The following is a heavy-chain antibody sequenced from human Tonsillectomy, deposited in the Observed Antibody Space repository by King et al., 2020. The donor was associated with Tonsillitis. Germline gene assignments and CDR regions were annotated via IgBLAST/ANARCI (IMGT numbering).Heavy chain of an antibody. D-gene: IGHD3-22*01. CDR1: GFSFSNNW. V-gene: IGHV3-74*03. J-gene: IGHJ4*02. Sequence: VQLVESGGGLVQPGGSLRLSCAASGFSFSNNWMQWVRQAPGKGLVGVSRINDDGSTTLYADSVQGRFTVSRDNAKNTLYLQMNSLRAEDTAVYYCVKDSSGSYWGQGTLVTVSS. CDR3: VKDSSGSY. CDR2: INDDGSTT.